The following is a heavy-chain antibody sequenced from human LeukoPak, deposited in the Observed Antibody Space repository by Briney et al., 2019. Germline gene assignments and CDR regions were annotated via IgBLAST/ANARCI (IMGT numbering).Heavy chain of an antibody. D-gene: IGHD1-26*01. J-gene: IGHJ6*03. V-gene: IGHV4-59*01. CDR3: ARVAANYYYYYMDV. CDR1: DDSITMYY. Sequence: PSETLSLTCSVSDDSITMYYWTWIRQPPGKGLEWIGYIYYSGSTNYNPSLKSRVTISVDTSKNQFSLKLSSVTAADTAVYYCARVAANYYYYYMDVWGKGTTVTISS. CDR2: IYYSGST.